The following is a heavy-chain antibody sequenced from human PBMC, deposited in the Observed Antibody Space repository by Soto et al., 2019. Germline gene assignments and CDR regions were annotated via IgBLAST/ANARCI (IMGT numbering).Heavy chain of an antibody. CDR1: GYTFSSLA. Sequence: QVQLVQSGAEGKKPGASVKVSCKTSGYTFSSLAIHWVRQAPGQGLEWMAWINPGDGYTRLLQKFQGRVTITRDTSATTAFMELNSLTSEDTAVYYCAVGGGGTRYWGQGTLVTVSS. J-gene: IGHJ4*02. CDR2: INPGDGYT. CDR3: AVGGGGTRY. D-gene: IGHD2-15*01. V-gene: IGHV1-3*01.